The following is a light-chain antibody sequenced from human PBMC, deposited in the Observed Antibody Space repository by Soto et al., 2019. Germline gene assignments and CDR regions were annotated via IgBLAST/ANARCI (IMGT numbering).Light chain of an antibody. J-gene: IGKJ1*01. CDR3: QQYGSIPWT. Sequence: EIVLTQSPGTLSLSPGERATLSCRATESVVSNYLAWYQMKIGQAPRLLIYDASSRATGIPDRFSGSGSGTDFTLTISRLEPEDFAVYYCQQYGSIPWTFGQGTKVDIK. CDR1: ESVVSNY. CDR2: DAS. V-gene: IGKV3-20*01.